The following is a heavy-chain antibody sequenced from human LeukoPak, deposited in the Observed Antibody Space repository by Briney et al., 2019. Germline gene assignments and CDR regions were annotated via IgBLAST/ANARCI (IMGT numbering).Heavy chain of an antibody. CDR1: GYTFSSFR. J-gene: IGHJ4*02. CDR2: ISVRSTYI. Sequence: GGSLRLSCAASGYTFSSFRISWVRQAPGKGLEWVSYISVRSTYIYYADSVRGRLSISRDDARNSLYLQMNSLRAEDTAVYYCVRLRRNSDSSGYYYYYDYWGQGTLVTVSS. V-gene: IGHV3-21*01. CDR3: VRLRRNSDSSGYYYYYDY. D-gene: IGHD3-22*01.